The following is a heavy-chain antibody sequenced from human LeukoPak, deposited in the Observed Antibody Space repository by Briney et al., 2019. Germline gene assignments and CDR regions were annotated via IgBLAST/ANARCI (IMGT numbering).Heavy chain of an antibody. CDR2: ISYDGSNK. Sequence: GGSLRLSCAASGVTFSSYAMHWVRQAPGKGLEWVAVISYDGSNKYYADSVKGRFTISRDNSKNTLYLQMNSLRAEDTAVYYCASSKPNFDYWGQGTLVTVSS. CDR1: GVTFSSYA. CDR3: ASSKPNFDY. J-gene: IGHJ4*02. V-gene: IGHV3-30-3*01.